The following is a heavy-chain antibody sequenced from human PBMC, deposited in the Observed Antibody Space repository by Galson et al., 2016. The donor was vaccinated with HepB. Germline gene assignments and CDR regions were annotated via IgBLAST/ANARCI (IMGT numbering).Heavy chain of an antibody. D-gene: IGHD4-23*01. Sequence: YLRLSCAASGLSVSSNYMSWVRQAPGKGLEWVSVMYIDGNAYYADSVKGRFTLSRNNSQNTVYLQMNSLRAEDTAVYYCARDPPVGTAGGLDIWGQGTMVSVSS. CDR2: MYIDGNA. CDR1: GLSVSSNY. V-gene: IGHV3-53*01. CDR3: ARDPPVGTAGGLDI. J-gene: IGHJ3*02.